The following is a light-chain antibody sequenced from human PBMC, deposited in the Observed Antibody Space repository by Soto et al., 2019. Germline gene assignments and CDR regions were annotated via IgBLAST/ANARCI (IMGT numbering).Light chain of an antibody. J-gene: IGKJ4*01. CDR1: QSVSSY. CDR3: QQRSNWPLT. V-gene: IGKV3-11*01. CDR2: DAS. Sequence: EIVLTQSPATLSLSPGERATLSCRASQSVSSYLAWYQQKPGQAPRLLIYDASNRATGISARFSGSGSGTDFTLTISSLEPEDFAVYYCQQRSNWPLTFGGGTKV.